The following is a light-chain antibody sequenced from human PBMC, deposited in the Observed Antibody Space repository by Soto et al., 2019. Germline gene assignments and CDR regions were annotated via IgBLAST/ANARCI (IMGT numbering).Light chain of an antibody. Sequence: DIQMTQSPSSLSSSVGDRITIACRASQGVGSYVAWYHQKPGEVPKRLLSAASTLRSGVPSRFSGRGSGTDFTLTISNLQPEDVATYYCQKYDSVPFTFGPGTKVAFK. CDR1: QGVGSY. J-gene: IGKJ3*01. V-gene: IGKV1-27*01. CDR2: AAS. CDR3: QKYDSVPFT.